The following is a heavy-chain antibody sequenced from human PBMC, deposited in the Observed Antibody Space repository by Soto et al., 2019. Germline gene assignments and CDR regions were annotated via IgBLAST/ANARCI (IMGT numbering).Heavy chain of an antibody. V-gene: IGHV1-18*01. D-gene: IGHD6-13*01. CDR2: ISAYNGNT. CDR1: GYTLTSYG. Sequence: GAPGKVPCKASGYTLTSYGISCVRQAPGQGLEWMGWISAYNGNTNYAQKLQGRVTMTTDTSTSTAYMELRSLRSDDTAVYYCARGRVNYYYGMDVWGQGTTVTVSS. CDR3: ARGRVNYYYGMDV. J-gene: IGHJ6*02.